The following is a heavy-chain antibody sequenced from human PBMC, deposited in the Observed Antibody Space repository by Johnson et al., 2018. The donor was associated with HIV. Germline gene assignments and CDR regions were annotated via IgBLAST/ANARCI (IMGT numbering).Heavy chain of an antibody. J-gene: IGHJ3*02. CDR1: GFTFSNAW. CDR3: TTRFIAARAFDI. D-gene: IGHD6-6*01. CDR2: IKSKTDGGTT. Sequence: VQLVESGGGLVKPGGSLRLSCAASGFTFSNAWMSWVRQAPGKGLEWVGRIKSKTDGGTTDYAAPVKGRFTISRDDSKNTLYLQMNSLKTEDTAVYYCTTRFIAARAFDIWGQWTMVTVSS. V-gene: IGHV3-15*01.